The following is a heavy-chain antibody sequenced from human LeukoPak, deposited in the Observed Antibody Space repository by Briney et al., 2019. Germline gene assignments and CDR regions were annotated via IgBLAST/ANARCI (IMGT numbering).Heavy chain of an antibody. V-gene: IGHV1-69*04. J-gene: IGHJ4*02. D-gene: IGHD5-24*01. CDR2: IIPIFGIA. CDR1: GGTFSSYA. CDR3: ASIRGGDGYNFDY. Sequence: GASVKVSCKASGGTFSSYAISRVRQAPGQGLEWMGRIIPIFGIANYAQKFQGRVTITADKSTSAAYMELSSLRSEDTAVYYCASIRGGDGYNFDYWGQGTLVTVSS.